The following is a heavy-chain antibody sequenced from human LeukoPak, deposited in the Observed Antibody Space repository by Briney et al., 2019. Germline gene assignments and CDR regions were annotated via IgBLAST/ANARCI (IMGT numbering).Heavy chain of an antibody. Sequence: GGSLRLSCAASGFTFSSYEMNWVRQAPGKGLEWVSYISSSGSTIYYADSVKGRFTISRDNAKNSLYLQMNSLRAEDTAVYYCAKDPMVRGPNWFDPWGQGTLVTVSS. CDR2: ISSSGSTI. V-gene: IGHV3-48*03. CDR3: AKDPMVRGPNWFDP. J-gene: IGHJ5*02. CDR1: GFTFSSYE. D-gene: IGHD3-10*01.